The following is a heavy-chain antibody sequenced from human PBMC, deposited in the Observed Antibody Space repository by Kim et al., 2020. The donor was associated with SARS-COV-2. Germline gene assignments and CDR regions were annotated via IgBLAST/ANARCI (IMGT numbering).Heavy chain of an antibody. CDR1: GFTFSGSA. CDR3: SLRGFGEFYYFDY. CDR2: IRSKANSYAT. D-gene: IGHD3-10*01. J-gene: IGHJ4*02. V-gene: IGHV3-73*01. Sequence: GGSLRLSCAASGFTFSGSAMHWVRQASGKGLEWVGRIRSKANSYATAYAASVKGRFTISRDDSKNTAYLQMNSLKTEDTAVYYCSLRGFGEFYYFDYWGQGTLVTVSS.